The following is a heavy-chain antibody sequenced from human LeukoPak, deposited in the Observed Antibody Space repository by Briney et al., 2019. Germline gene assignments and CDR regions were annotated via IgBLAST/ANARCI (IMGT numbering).Heavy chain of an antibody. J-gene: IGHJ4*02. CDR3: AKESWGYCSGGSCYFY. CDR2: IRYDGSNK. D-gene: IGHD2-15*01. CDR1: GFTFSSYG. V-gene: IGHV3-30*02. Sequence: GGSLRLSCAASGFTFSSYGMHWVRQAPGKGLEWVTFIRYDGSNKYYADSVKGRFTISRDNSKNTLYLQMNSLRAEDTAVYYCAKESWGYCSGGSCYFYWGQGTLVTVSS.